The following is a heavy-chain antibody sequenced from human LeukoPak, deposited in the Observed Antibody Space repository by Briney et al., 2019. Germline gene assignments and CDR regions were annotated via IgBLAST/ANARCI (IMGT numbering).Heavy chain of an antibody. J-gene: IGHJ4*02. CDR3: ARAESVYDFWSGYYQYYFDY. Sequence: GGSLRLSCAASGFTVSSNYMSWVRQAPGKGLEWVSVIYSGGSTYYADSVKGRFTISRDNSKNTLYLQMNSLRAEDTAVYYCARAESVYDFWSGYYQYYFDYWGQGTLVTVSS. V-gene: IGHV3-53*01. CDR2: IYSGGST. CDR1: GFTVSSNY. D-gene: IGHD3-3*01.